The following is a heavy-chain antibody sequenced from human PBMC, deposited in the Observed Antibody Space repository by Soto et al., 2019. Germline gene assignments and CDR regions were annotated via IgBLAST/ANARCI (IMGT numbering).Heavy chain of an antibody. CDR3: VGTGTTDDF. CDR1: GASVHTGEYH. D-gene: IGHD1-7*01. V-gene: IGHV4-30-4*01. CDR2: IFYSGDT. J-gene: IGHJ1*01. Sequence: VQPQGSGPRLLKPFQDLSLHRPFSGASVHTGEYHWGYIRQPPGKGLEWLGYIFYSGDTYYKPSLKSRATISLNTSRNQFSLTLTSVTDADTALYYCVGTGTTDDFWGQGTLVTVSS.